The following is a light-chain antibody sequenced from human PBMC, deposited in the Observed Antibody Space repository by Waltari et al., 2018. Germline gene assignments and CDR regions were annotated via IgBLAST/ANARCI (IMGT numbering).Light chain of an antibody. CDR1: QSVLYNSHNKNY. Sequence: IVMTQSPDSLAVSLGERATINCNSRQSVLYNSHNKNYLAWYQQKPGQPPKLLIYWASTRESGVPDRFSGSGSGTDFTLTVSSLQAEDVAVYYCQQYYTTPFTFGPGTKVDI. CDR3: QQYYTTPFT. V-gene: IGKV4-1*01. J-gene: IGKJ3*01. CDR2: WAS.